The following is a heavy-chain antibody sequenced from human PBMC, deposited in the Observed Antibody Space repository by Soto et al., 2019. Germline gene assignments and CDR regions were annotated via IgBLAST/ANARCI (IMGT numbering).Heavy chain of an antibody. Sequence: ASVKVSCKASGYTFTSYAMHWVRQAPGQRLEWMGWINAGNGNTKYSQKFQGRVTITRDTSASTAYMELSSLRSEDTAVYYCARVRCSSTSCKAWFDPWGQGTLVTVSS. CDR1: GYTFTSYA. CDR3: ARVRCSSTSCKAWFDP. J-gene: IGHJ5*02. D-gene: IGHD2-2*01. CDR2: INAGNGNT. V-gene: IGHV1-3*01.